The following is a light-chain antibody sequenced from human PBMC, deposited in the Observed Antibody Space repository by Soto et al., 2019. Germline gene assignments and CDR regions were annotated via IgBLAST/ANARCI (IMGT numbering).Light chain of an antibody. CDR1: QSVTNNY. Sequence: EIVLTQSPGTLSLSPGERATLSCRASQSVTNNYLAWYQQKPGQAPRLLISGASSRATGIPDRFSGRGSGTDFTLTISRREPEDFAVYYCQHYGASAMYTFGQGTKLETK. J-gene: IGKJ2*01. V-gene: IGKV3-20*01. CDR3: QHYGASAMYT. CDR2: GAS.